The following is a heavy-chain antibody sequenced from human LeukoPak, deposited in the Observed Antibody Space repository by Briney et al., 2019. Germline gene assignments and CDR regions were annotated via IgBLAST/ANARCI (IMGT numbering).Heavy chain of an antibody. CDR2: ISAYSGNT. CDR3: ARDLTSSWKYGEIDF. V-gene: IGHV1-18*01. D-gene: IGHD1-7*01. J-gene: IGHJ4*02. Sequence: ASVKVSCKASGYTFTSYGISWVRQAPGQGLEWMGWISAYSGNTDYAQRLQGRITMTTDTPTSTAYMELRSLRSDGTAVYYCARDLTSSWKYGEIDFWGQGTRVTVSS. CDR1: GYTFTSYG.